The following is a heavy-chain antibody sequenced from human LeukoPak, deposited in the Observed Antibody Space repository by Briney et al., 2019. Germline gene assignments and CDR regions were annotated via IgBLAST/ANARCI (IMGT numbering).Heavy chain of an antibody. Sequence: GRSLRLSCAASGFTFSSYAMHWVRQAPGKGLEWVAVISYDGSNKYYADSVKGRFTISRDNSKNTLYLQMNSLRAEDTAVYYCARGTKGYDSSDFDYWGQGTLVTVSS. D-gene: IGHD3-22*01. CDR2: ISYDGSNK. CDR1: GFTFSSYA. CDR3: ARGTKGYDSSDFDY. V-gene: IGHV3-30-3*01. J-gene: IGHJ4*02.